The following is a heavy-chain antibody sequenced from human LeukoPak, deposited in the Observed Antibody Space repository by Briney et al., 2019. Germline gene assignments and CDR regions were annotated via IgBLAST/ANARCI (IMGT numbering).Heavy chain of an antibody. CDR3: ARASCGDEIDY. J-gene: IGHJ4*02. V-gene: IGHV4-39*07. Sequence: PSETLSLTCTVSGGSIGNSIYYWGWIRQPPGKGLEWIGSIYYSGSTLYNPSLKSRVIISIDTSKSQFSLRLNSETAADTAVYYCARASCGDEIDYWGQGTLVTVSS. CDR1: GGSIGNSIYY. CDR2: IYYSGST. D-gene: IGHD5-24*01.